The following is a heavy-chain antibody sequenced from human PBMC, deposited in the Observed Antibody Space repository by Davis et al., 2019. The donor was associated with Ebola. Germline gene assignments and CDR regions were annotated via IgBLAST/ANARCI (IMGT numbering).Heavy chain of an antibody. D-gene: IGHD5-18*01. Sequence: SETLSLTCTVSGGSISSSSYYWGWIRQPPGKGLEWIGSIYYSGSTYYNPSLKSRVTISVDTSKNQFSLKLSSVTAADTAVYYCARPRAMGTFDYWGQGTLVTVSS. CDR2: IYYSGST. J-gene: IGHJ4*02. V-gene: IGHV4-39*01. CDR3: ARPRAMGTFDY. CDR1: GGSISSSSYY.